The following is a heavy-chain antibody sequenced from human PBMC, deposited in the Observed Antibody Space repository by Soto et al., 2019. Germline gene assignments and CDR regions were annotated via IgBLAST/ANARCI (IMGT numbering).Heavy chain of an antibody. CDR2: IYPGDSDT. J-gene: IGHJ5*02. CDR3: ARAVRGVIINIYNWFDP. CDR1: GYSFTSYW. D-gene: IGHD3-10*01. Sequence: GESLKISCKGSGYSFTSYWIGWVRQMPGKGLEWMGIIYPGDSDTRYSPSFQGQVTISADKSISTAYLQWSSLKASDTAMYYCARAVRGVIINIYNWFDPWRQGTLVTVSS. V-gene: IGHV5-51*01.